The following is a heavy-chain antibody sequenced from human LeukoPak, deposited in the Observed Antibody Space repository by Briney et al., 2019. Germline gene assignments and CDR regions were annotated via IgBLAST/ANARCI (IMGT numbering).Heavy chain of an antibody. D-gene: IGHD2-21*02. V-gene: IGHV3-21*01. CDR2: IDGSSSHI. J-gene: IGHJ1*01. CDR1: GFSFSNYA. CDR3: ARGYCGGDCYGD. Sequence: PGGSLRLSCAAAGFSFSNYAMNWVRQAPVKGLEWVSSIDGSSSHIYYADSVKGRFTISRDNTKSSLYLQMNSLRAEDMAVYYCARGYCGGDCYGDWGQGTLVTVSS.